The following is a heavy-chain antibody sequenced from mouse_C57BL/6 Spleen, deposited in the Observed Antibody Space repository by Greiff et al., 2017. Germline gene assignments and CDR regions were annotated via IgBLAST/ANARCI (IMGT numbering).Heavy chain of an antibody. J-gene: IGHJ4*01. Sequence: QVPLKESGAELVRPGTSVKVSCKASGYAFTNYLIEWVKQRPGQGLEWIGVINPGSGGTNYNEKFKGKATLTADKSSSTAYMQLSSLTSEDYAVYFCASYYNYSYAMDYWGQGTSVTVSS. V-gene: IGHV1-54*01. CDR3: ASYYNYSYAMDY. D-gene: IGHD2-12*01. CDR1: GYAFTNYL. CDR2: INPGSGGT.